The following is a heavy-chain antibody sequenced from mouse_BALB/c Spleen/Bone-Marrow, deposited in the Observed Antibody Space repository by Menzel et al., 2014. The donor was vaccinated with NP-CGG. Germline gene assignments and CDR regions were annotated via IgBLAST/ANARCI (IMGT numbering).Heavy chain of an antibody. CDR2: TNPDSSTI. D-gene: IGHD1-2*01. Sequence: DVKLQESGGGLVQPGGSLKLSCAASGFDFSGYWMTWVRQAPGKGLEWIGETNPDSSTINYTPSLKDKFIISRDNSKNALCLQMSKVRSEDAALYYCARQDYYGYQDVWGEGTTVTVSS. CDR3: ARQDYYGYQDV. J-gene: IGHJ1*01. V-gene: IGHV4-1*02. CDR1: GFDFSGYW.